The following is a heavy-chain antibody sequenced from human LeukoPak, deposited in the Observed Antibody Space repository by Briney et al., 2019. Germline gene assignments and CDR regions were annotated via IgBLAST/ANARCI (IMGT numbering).Heavy chain of an antibody. CDR3: ARGPAAAGKDPLQGDY. V-gene: IGHV3-64*01. J-gene: IGHJ4*02. CDR2: ISSNGGST. Sequence: GGSLRLSCAASGFTFSSYAMHWVRQAPGKGLEYVSAISSNGGSTYYANSVKGRFTISRDNSKNTLYLQMGSLRAEDMAVYYCARGPAAAGKDPLQGDYWGQGTLVTVSS. D-gene: IGHD6-13*01. CDR1: GFTFSSYA.